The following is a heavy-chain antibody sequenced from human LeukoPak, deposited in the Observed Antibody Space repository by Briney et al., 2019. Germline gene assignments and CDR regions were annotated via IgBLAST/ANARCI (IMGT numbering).Heavy chain of an antibody. CDR1: GFTFSSYA. Sequence: PGGSLRLSCAASGFTFSSYAMSWVRQAPGKGLEWVSAIRGSGGSTYYADSVKGRFTISRDNSKNTLYLQMNSLRAEDTAVYYCAKGASIVVVPAAPVDPWGQGTLVTVSS. V-gene: IGHV3-23*01. D-gene: IGHD2-2*01. CDR3: AKGASIVVVPAAPVDP. CDR2: IRGSGGST. J-gene: IGHJ5*02.